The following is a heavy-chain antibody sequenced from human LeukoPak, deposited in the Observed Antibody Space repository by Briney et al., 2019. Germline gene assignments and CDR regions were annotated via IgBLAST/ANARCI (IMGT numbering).Heavy chain of an antibody. J-gene: IGHJ6*04. Sequence: GGSLRLSCAASGFTFSSYSMNWVRQAPGKGLEWGSYISSSSSTIYYADSVKGRFTISRDNAKNSLYLQMNSLRAEDTAVYYCARDQGYDFWSGYYPTDVWGKGTTVTVSS. D-gene: IGHD3-3*01. CDR3: ARDQGYDFWSGYYPTDV. CDR1: GFTFSSYS. CDR2: ISSSSSTI. V-gene: IGHV3-48*01.